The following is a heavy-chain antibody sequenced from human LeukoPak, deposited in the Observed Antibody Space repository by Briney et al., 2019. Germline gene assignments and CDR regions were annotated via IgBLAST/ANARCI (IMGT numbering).Heavy chain of an antibody. CDR1: GYTFTGYY. J-gene: IGHJ4*02. CDR2: FDPEDGET. Sequence: ASVKVSCKASGYTFTGYYMHWVRQAPGKGLEWMGGFDPEDGETIYAQKFQGRVTMTEDTSTDTAYMELSSLRSEDTAVYYCATDRDYGDYVFDYWGQGTLVTVSS. CDR3: ATDRDYGDYVFDY. V-gene: IGHV1-24*01. D-gene: IGHD4-17*01.